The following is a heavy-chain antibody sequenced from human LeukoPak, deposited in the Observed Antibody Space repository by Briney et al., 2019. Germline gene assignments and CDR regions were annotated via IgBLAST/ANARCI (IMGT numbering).Heavy chain of an antibody. CDR3: AKDGVAVAGRGPRYFDL. Sequence: GGSLRLSCAASGFTFDDYAMHWVRQAPGKGLEWVSGISWNSGSIGYADSVKGRFTISRDNAKNSLYLQMNSLRAEDTAVYYCAKDGVAVAGRGPRYFDLWGRGTLVTVSS. D-gene: IGHD6-19*01. J-gene: IGHJ2*01. CDR2: ISWNSGSI. V-gene: IGHV3-9*01. CDR1: GFTFDDYA.